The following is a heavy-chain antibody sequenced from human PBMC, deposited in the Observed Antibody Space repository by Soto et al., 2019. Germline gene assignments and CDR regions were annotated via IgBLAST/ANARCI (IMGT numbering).Heavy chain of an antibody. CDR2: IYYSGST. V-gene: IGHV4-31*03. D-gene: IGHD3-22*01. Sequence: QVQLQESGPGLVKPSQTPSLTCTVSGGSISSGGYYWSWIRQHPGKGLEWIGYIYYSGSTYYNPSLKSRVTISVDTSKNQFSLKLSSVTAADTAVYYCARDSPYYYDSSGSPALFDYWGQGTLVTVSS. J-gene: IGHJ4*02. CDR1: GGSISSGGYY. CDR3: ARDSPYYYDSSGSPALFDY.